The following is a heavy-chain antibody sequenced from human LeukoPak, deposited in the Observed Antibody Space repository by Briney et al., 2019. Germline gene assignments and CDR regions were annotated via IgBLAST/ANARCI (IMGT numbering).Heavy chain of an antibody. D-gene: IGHD6-19*01. V-gene: IGHV1-8*03. Sequence: ASAKVSCKASGNTFTNNGIGWVRQAPGQGLEWMGWINPNSGSTNYAQKFQERVTITRDMSTSTAYIELSSLRSEDTAVYYCAVSSGWYADYYYMDVCGKGTTVTVSS. CDR1: GNTFTNNG. J-gene: IGHJ6*03. CDR3: AVSSGWYADYYYMDV. CDR2: INPNSGST.